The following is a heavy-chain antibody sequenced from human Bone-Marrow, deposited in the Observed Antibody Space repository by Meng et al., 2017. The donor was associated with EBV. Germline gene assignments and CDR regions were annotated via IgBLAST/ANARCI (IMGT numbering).Heavy chain of an antibody. Sequence: SWTKVETPGATVMGSCKPSRYTFSGYHMHWWRPAPGEGLEWMERINPTSVGTNYGQKFQDRVTMTRDTSISTADMELSRLRSDDTAVHYCAREDDSGGYYLPYYFDYWGQGTLVTVSS. CDR3: AREDDSGGYYLPYYFDY. CDR2: INPTSVGT. J-gene: IGHJ4*02. V-gene: IGHV1-2*06. CDR1: RYTFSGYH. D-gene: IGHD3-22*01.